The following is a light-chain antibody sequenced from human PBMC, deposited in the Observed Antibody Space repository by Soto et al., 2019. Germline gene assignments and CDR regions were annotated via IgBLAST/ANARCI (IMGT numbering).Light chain of an antibody. Sequence: DIQMTQSPSTLSGSVGDRVTITCRASQTISSWLAWYQQKPGKAPKLLIYKASTLKSGVPSRFSGSGSGTEFTLSISSLEPEDFAVYYCQQRSDWPPGFGQGTRLEIK. V-gene: IGKV1-5*03. J-gene: IGKJ5*01. CDR1: QTISSW. CDR2: KAS. CDR3: QQRSDWPPG.